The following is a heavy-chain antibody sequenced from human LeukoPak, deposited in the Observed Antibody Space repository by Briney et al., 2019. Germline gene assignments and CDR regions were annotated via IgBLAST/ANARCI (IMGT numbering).Heavy chain of an antibody. Sequence: GASVKVSCKASGYTFTDYYLHWVRHAPGQGLEWMGWINPKSGGTNYAQKFQGRVTMTRDTSISTAYMELSSLRSDDTAVYYCARYCDVTRCLPFDYWGQGSPVTVSS. J-gene: IGHJ4*02. V-gene: IGHV1-2*02. CDR1: GYTFTDYY. CDR2: INPKSGGT. CDR3: ARYCDVTRCLPFDY. D-gene: IGHD2-2*01.